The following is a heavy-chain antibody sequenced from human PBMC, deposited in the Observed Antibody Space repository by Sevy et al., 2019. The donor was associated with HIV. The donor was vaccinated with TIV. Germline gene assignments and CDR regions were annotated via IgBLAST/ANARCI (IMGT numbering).Heavy chain of an antibody. J-gene: IGHJ5*02. V-gene: IGHV1-46*01. CDR3: ARGSGGYSGWFDP. Sequence: SSVKVSCKASGYSFTSYFVYWVRQAPGQGLEWMGMINPSGGSTSSAQKFQGRVTMNRDTSTSTVYMELSSLRSEDTAVYYCARGSGGYSGWFDPWGQGTLVTVSS. D-gene: IGHD2-21*02. CDR2: INPSGGST. CDR1: GYSFTSYF.